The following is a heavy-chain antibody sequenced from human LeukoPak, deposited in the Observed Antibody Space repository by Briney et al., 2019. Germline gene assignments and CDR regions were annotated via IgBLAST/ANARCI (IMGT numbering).Heavy chain of an antibody. Sequence: ASVKVSCKASRDTFTKYYMQWVRQAPGQGLEWMGIINTSGGSRSDAQKFQGRVTLTRATSTSTVYMELSSLRSEDTAVYYCARSDRWSFSDYWGQGTLVTVSS. CDR2: INTSGGSR. CDR1: RDTFTKYY. CDR3: ARSDRWSFSDY. D-gene: IGHD3-10*01. J-gene: IGHJ4*02. V-gene: IGHV1-46*01.